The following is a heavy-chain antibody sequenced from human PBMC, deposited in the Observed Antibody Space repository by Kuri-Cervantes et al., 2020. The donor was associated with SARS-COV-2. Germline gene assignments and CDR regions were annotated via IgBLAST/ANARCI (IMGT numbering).Heavy chain of an antibody. J-gene: IGHJ3*02. V-gene: IGHV1-46*01. CDR1: GYTFTSYY. CDR2: INPSGGST. CDR3: ARTRIAAAGTDAFDI. D-gene: IGHD6-13*01. Sequence: ASVKVSCKASGYTFTSYYMHWVRQAPGQGLEWMGIINPSGGSTSYAQKFQGRVTMTRDTSTSTVYMELSSLRSEDTAVHYCARTRIAAAGTDAFDIWGQGTMVTVSS.